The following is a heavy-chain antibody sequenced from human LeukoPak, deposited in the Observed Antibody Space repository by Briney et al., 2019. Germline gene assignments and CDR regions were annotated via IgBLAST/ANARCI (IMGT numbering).Heavy chain of an antibody. J-gene: IGHJ4*02. CDR1: GYNFTSYW. V-gene: IGHV5-51*01. Sequence: NSRESLKISCKGSGYNFTSYWIAWVRQMPGKGLEWMGIIWPSDYETRYNPSFQGQVTISADKSISTSYLQWSSLKASDTAMYYCAKFFDVGPLDCWGQGTLVRVSS. CDR3: AKFFDVGPLDC. CDR2: IWPSDYET. D-gene: IGHD3-9*01.